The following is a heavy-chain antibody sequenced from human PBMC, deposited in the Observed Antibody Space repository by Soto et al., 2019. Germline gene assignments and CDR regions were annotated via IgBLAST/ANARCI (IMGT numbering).Heavy chain of an antibody. Sequence: GASVKVSCKASGYTFTSYAMHWVRQAPGQRLEWMGWINAGNGNTKYSQKFQGRVTITRDTSASTAYMELSSLRSEDTAVYYCARNQNDFWSGYYTQTNYYYYYMDVWGKGTTVTVSS. CDR2: INAGNGNT. D-gene: IGHD3-3*01. CDR1: GYTFTSYA. J-gene: IGHJ6*03. V-gene: IGHV1-3*01. CDR3: ARNQNDFWSGYYTQTNYYYYYMDV.